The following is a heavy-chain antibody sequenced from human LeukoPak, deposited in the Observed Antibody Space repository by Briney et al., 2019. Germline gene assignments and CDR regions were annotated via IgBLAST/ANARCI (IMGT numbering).Heavy chain of an antibody. J-gene: IGHJ4*02. V-gene: IGHV3-21*01. CDR1: GFTFSSYS. CDR3: AKTMSPYYCDSSGF. Sequence: GGSLRLSCAASGFTFSSYSMNWVRQAPGKGLEWVSSISSSSSYIYYADSVKGRFTISRDNAKNSLYLQMNSLRAEDTAVYYCAKTMSPYYCDSSGFWGQGTLVTVSS. CDR2: ISSSSSYI. D-gene: IGHD3-22*01.